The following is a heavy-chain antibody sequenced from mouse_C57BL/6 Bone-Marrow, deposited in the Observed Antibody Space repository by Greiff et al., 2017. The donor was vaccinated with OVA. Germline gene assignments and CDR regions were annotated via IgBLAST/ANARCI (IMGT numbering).Heavy chain of an antibody. V-gene: IGHV1-64*01. CDR3: AREKTGTFAY. CDR1: GYTFTSYW. J-gene: IGHJ3*01. D-gene: IGHD4-1*01. Sequence: VKLQQPGAELVKPGASVKLSCKASGYTFTSYWMHWVKQRPGQGLEWIGMIHPNSGSTNYNEKFKSKATLTVDKSSSTAYMQLSSLTSEDSAVYYCAREKTGTFAYWGQGTLVTVSA. CDR2: IHPNSGST.